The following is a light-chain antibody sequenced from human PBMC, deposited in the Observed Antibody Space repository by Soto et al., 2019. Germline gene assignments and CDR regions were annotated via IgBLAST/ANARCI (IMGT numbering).Light chain of an antibody. V-gene: IGKV1-9*01. CDR1: QGISSY. CDR2: AAS. Sequence: PLTQSPSSLSASVGDRVTITCRASQGISSYFAWYQQQPGKAPKLLIYAASTLQTGGPSRFSGSGSGTDFTLTNSSLQPEDFATYYCQQLGSYPITFGQGTRLEIK. J-gene: IGKJ5*01. CDR3: QQLGSYPIT.